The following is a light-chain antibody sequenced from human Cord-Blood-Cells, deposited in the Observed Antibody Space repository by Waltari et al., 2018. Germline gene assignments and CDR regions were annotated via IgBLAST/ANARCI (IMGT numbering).Light chain of an antibody. CDR2: AAS. CDR1: QGIGNY. CDR3: QKYNSALT. V-gene: IGKV1-27*01. Sequence: DIQMTQSPSSLSASVGDRVTITCRASQGIGNYLAWYQQKPGKVPKLLIYAASTLQSGVPSRFSGSGSGTDFTLTISSLQPEDVATYYCQKYNSALTFGGGTKVEIK. J-gene: IGKJ4*01.